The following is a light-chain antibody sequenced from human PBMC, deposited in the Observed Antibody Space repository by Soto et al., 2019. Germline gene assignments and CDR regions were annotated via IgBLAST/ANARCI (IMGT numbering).Light chain of an antibody. CDR3: QQYMSYS. CDR2: KAS. Sequence: DIQMTQSPSTLSASVGDRVTITCRASQSISSWLAWYQQKPGKAAKLLIYKASGLESGVPSRFSGSGSGTDFTLTISSLQPDDFATYYCQQYMSYSFGQGAKGDI. CDR1: QSISSW. V-gene: IGKV1-5*03. J-gene: IGKJ1*01.